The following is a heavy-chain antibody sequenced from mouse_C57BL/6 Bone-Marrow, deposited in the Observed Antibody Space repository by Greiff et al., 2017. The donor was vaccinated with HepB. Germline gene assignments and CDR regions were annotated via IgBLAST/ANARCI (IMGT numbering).Heavy chain of an antibody. J-gene: IGHJ4*01. Sequence: VQLKESGPGLVKPSQSLSLTCSVTGYSITSGYYWNWIRQFPGNKLEWMGYISYDGSNNYNPSLKNRISITRDTSKNQFFLKLNSVTTEDTATYYCARDGGYGAMDYWGQGTSVTVSS. CDR1: GYSITSGYY. CDR2: ISYDGSN. CDR3: ARDGGYGAMDY. V-gene: IGHV3-6*01. D-gene: IGHD1-1*02.